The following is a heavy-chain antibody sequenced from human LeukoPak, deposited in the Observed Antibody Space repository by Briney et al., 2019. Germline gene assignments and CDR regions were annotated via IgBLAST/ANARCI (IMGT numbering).Heavy chain of an antibody. J-gene: IGHJ3*02. Sequence: GASVNVSCKASGYSFTGYYMYWVRQAPGQGLEWMGWINPNSGATNNAQKFQGRVTMTRDTSISTAYMELSRLGSDDTAVYYCAKVVYSSNWYGKYAFDIWGQGTMVTVSS. CDR2: INPNSGAT. CDR3: AKVVYSSNWYGKYAFDI. V-gene: IGHV1-2*02. CDR1: GYSFTGYY. D-gene: IGHD6-13*01.